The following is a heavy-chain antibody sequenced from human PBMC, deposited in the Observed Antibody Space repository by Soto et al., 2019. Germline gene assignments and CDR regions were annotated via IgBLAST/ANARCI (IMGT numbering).Heavy chain of an antibody. CDR2: MNPNSGNT. Sequence: ASVKVSCKASGYTFTSYDINWVRQATGQGLEWMGWMNPNSGNTGYAQKFQGRVTMTRNTSISTAYMELSSLRSEDTAVYYCARGFRSILWFGELLYYYMDVWGKGTTVTVSS. J-gene: IGHJ6*03. CDR3: ARGFRSILWFGELLYYYMDV. D-gene: IGHD3-10*01. V-gene: IGHV1-8*01. CDR1: GYTFTSYD.